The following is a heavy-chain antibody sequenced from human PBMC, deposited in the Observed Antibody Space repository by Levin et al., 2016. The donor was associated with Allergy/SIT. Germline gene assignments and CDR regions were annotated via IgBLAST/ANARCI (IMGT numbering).Heavy chain of an antibody. J-gene: IGHJ5*02. Sequence: GGSLRLSCAASGFTFSSYGMHWVRQAPGKGLEWVAVIWYDGSIKYYADSVKGRFTISRDNSKNTLSLQMNSLRAEDTAVYYCARDGGVFITISGVAWFDPWGQGTLVTVSS. CDR3: ARDGGVFITISGVAWFDP. V-gene: IGHV3-33*01. CDR2: IWYDGSIK. D-gene: IGHD3-3*01. CDR1: GFTFSSYG.